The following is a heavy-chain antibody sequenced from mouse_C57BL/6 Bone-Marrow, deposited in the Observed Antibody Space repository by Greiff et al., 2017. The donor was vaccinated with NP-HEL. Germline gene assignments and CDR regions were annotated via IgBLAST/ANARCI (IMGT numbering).Heavy chain of an antibody. J-gene: IGHJ4*01. D-gene: IGHD2-4*01. V-gene: IGHV1-69*01. CDR2: IAPSDSYT. Sequence: VQLQQPGAELVMPGASVKLSCKASGYTFTSYWMHWVKQRPGQGLEWIGEIAPSDSYTNYNQKFKGKATLTVDTASSTAYMQLSGLTSEDSAVYYCAREGIYYDYDLYAMDYWGQGTSVTVSS. CDR1: GYTFTSYW. CDR3: AREGIYYDYDLYAMDY.